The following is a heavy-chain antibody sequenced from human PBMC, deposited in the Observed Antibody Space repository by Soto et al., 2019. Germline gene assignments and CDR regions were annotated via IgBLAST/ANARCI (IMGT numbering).Heavy chain of an antibody. D-gene: IGHD3-10*01. CDR1: GFTFSSYS. Sequence: GGSLRLSCAASGFTFSSYSMNWVRQAPGKGLEWVSSISSSSSYIYYADSVKGRFTISRDNAKNSLYLQMNSLRAEDTAVYYCARDPTYYYGSGLLDPWGKGTLVTVSS. V-gene: IGHV3-21*01. J-gene: IGHJ5*02. CDR3: ARDPTYYYGSGLLDP. CDR2: ISSSSSYI.